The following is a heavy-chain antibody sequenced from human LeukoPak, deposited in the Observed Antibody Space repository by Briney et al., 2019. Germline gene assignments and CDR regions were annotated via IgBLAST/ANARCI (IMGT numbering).Heavy chain of an antibody. Sequence: PGGSLRLSCAASGFTFSIYGMGWVRQAPGKGLEWVSSISDNGGNTYYADSAKGRFTISRDNSKNTLYLQMNSLRAEDTAVYYCAKAGFAREMATNYFDYWGQGTLVTVSS. CDR2: ISDNGGNT. CDR3: AKAGFAREMATNYFDY. CDR1: GFTFSIYG. D-gene: IGHD5-24*01. V-gene: IGHV3-23*01. J-gene: IGHJ4*02.